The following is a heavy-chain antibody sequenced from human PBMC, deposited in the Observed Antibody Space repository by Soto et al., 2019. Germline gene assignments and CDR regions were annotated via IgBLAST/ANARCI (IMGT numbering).Heavy chain of an antibody. J-gene: IGHJ4*02. D-gene: IGHD4-17*01. V-gene: IGHV3-21*01. CDR1: GFAFNSYT. CDR2: ISIRSSHI. CDR3: ARADTEYSDLFDY. Sequence: GGSLRLSCAGSGFAFNSYTMNWVRQAPGKGLEWVSSISIRSSHIYYADSVRGRFTISRDDARASLYLQMNSLRDGDTAVYYCARADTEYSDLFDYWGQGILVTVSS.